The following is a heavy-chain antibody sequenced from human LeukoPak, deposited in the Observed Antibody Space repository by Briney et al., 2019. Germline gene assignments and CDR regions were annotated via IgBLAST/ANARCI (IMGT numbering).Heavy chain of an antibody. CDR1: GFTVSSNY. V-gene: IGHV3-23*01. D-gene: IGHD3-16*02. Sequence: QPGGSLRLSCAASGFTVSSNYMSWVRQAPGKGLEWVSAISGSGGSTYYADSVKGRFTISRDNSKNTLYLQMNSLRAEDTAVYYCAKVNDYVWGSYRFLDYWGQGTLVTVSS. CDR3: AKVNDYVWGSYRFLDY. J-gene: IGHJ4*02. CDR2: ISGSGGST.